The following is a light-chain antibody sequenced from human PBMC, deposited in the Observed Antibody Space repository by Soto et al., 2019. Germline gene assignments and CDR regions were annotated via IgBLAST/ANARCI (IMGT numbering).Light chain of an antibody. Sequence: DIVMAKAPESLAVALGERATINCKSSQSVLYSSNNKNYLAWYQQKPGQPPKLLIYWASTRESGVPDRFSGSGSGTDFTLTISSLQAEDVAVYYCQQYYSPPRPFGQGTKVDIK. CDR1: QSVLYSSNNKNY. CDR2: WAS. J-gene: IGKJ1*01. CDR3: QQYYSPPRP. V-gene: IGKV4-1*01.